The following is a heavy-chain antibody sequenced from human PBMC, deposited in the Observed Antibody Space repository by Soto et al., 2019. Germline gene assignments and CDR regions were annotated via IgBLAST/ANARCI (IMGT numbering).Heavy chain of an antibody. J-gene: IGHJ6*02. D-gene: IGHD5-18*01. CDR3: ARPGVRDTAMVLYYYYYGMDV. V-gene: IGHV3-30-3*01. CDR1: GFTFSSYA. Sequence: GGSLRLSCAASGFTFSSYAMHWVRQAPGKGLEWVAVISYDGSNKYYADSVKGRFTISRDNSKNTLYLQMNGLRAEDTAVYYCARPGVRDTAMVLYYYYYGMDVWGQGTTVTVSS. CDR2: ISYDGSNK.